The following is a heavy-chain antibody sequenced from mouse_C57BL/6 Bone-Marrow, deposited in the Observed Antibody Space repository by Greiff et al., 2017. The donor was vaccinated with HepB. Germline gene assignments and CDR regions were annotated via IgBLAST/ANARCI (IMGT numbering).Heavy chain of an antibody. CDR3: TRSGQFITTVVADFDY. CDR2: IYPGNSDT. V-gene: IGHV1-5*01. Sequence: VQLQQSGTVLARPGASVKMSCKTSGYTFTSYWMHWVKQRPGQGLEWIGAIYPGNSDTGYNQKFKGKAKLTAVTSASTAYMELSSLTNEDSAVYYCTRSGQFITTVVADFDYWGQGTTLTVSS. J-gene: IGHJ2*01. CDR1: GYTFTSYW. D-gene: IGHD1-1*01.